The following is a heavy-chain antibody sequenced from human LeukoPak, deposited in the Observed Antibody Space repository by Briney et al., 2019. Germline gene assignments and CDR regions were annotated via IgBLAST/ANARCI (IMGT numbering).Heavy chain of an antibody. CDR3: AREDSSGWSFDY. CDR2: INSDGSST. D-gene: IGHD6-19*01. Sequence: PGGSLRLSCAASGFTFSSYWMHWVRQAPGKGLVWVSRINSDGSSTWYADSVKGQFTISRDNAKNTLYLQMNSLRAEDTAVYYCAREDSSGWSFDYWGQGTLVTVSS. CDR1: GFTFSSYW. J-gene: IGHJ4*02. V-gene: IGHV3-74*01.